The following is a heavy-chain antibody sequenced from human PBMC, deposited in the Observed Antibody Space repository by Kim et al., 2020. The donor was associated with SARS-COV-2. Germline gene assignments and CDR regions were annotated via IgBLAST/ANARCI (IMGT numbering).Heavy chain of an antibody. Sequence: GGSLRLSCAASGFTFSGSAMHWVRQASGKGLEWVGRIRCKANSYATAYAASVKGRFTISRDDSKNTAYLQMNSLKTEDTAVYYCTRVPFYSSSWWHAFDIWGQGKIVTVSS. D-gene: IGHD6-13*01. CDR2: IRCKANSYAT. CDR3: TRVPFYSSSWWHAFDI. CDR1: GFTFSGSA. J-gene: IGHJ3*02. V-gene: IGHV3-73*01.